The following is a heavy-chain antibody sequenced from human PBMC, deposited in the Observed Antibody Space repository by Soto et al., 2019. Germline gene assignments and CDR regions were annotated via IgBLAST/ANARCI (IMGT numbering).Heavy chain of an antibody. J-gene: IGHJ6*03. CDR2: IYPGDSDT. Sequence: GESLKISCKGSGYSFTSYWIGWVRQMPGKGLEWMGIIYPGDSDTRYSPSFQGQVTISADKSISTAYLQWSSLKASDTAMYYCARLAGDIVVVVAPYYYYYMDVWGKGTTVTVS. D-gene: IGHD2-15*01. CDR1: GYSFTSYW. CDR3: ARLAGDIVVVVAPYYYYYMDV. V-gene: IGHV5-51*01.